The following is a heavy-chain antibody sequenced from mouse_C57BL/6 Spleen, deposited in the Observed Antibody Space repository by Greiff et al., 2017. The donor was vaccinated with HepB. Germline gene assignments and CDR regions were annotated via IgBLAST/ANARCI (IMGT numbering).Heavy chain of an antibody. CDR2: IWSGGST. CDR1: GFSLTSYG. V-gene: IGHV2-4*01. Sequence: VKLQESGPGLVQPSQSLSITCTVSGFSLTSYGVHWVRQPPGKGLEWLGVIWSGGSTDYNAAFISRLSISKDNSKSQVFFKMNSLQADDTAIYYCAKGKGGIYYYGSSYVDYYAMDYWGQGTSVTVSS. J-gene: IGHJ4*01. D-gene: IGHD1-1*01. CDR3: AKGKGGIYYYGSSYVDYYAMDY.